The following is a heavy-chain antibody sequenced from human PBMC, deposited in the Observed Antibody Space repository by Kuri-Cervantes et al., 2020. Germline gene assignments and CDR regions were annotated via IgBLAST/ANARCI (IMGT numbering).Heavy chain of an antibody. V-gene: IGHV4-4*02. Sequence: GVLRLSCAVSGGSISSSNWWSWVRQPPGKGLEWIGEIYHSGSTNYNPSLKSRVTISVDKSKNQFSLKLSSVTAADTAVYYCARVIDYGSGSYWDYWGQGTLVTVSS. J-gene: IGHJ4*02. CDR2: IYHSGST. CDR3: ARVIDYGSGSYWDY. CDR1: GGSISSSNW. D-gene: IGHD3-10*01.